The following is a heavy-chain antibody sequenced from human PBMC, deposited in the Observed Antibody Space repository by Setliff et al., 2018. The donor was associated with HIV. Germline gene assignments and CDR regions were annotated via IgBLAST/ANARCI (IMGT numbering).Heavy chain of an antibody. CDR1: GYTFASYC. CDR3: ARDSLPYYYGSGTDSFDI. D-gene: IGHD3-10*01. CDR2: INPSGGST. Sequence: ASVKVSCKASGYTFASYCVHWVRQAPGQGLEWMGIINPSGGSTSYAQKFQGRVTVTGDTSAITAYMELSDLRSEDTAVYYCARDSLPYYYGSGTDSFDIWGQGTMVTVSS. V-gene: IGHV1-46*01. J-gene: IGHJ3*02.